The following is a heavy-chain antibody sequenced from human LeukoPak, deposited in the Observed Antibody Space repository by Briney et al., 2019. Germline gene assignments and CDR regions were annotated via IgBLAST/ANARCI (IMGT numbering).Heavy chain of an antibody. Sequence: GGSLRLSCAASGFIFSSYGMHWVRQAPGKGLEWVAVIWYDGTNKYYADSVKGRFTISRDNSNNTLYLQMNSLRAEDTAVYYCARDQRGFSYSKHYFDYWGQGTLVTVSS. V-gene: IGHV3-33*01. CDR2: IWYDGTNK. J-gene: IGHJ4*02. CDR3: ARDQRGFSYSKHYFDY. D-gene: IGHD5-18*01. CDR1: GFIFSSYG.